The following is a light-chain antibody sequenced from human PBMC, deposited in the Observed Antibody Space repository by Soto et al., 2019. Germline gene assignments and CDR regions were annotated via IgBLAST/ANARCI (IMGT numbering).Light chain of an antibody. CDR1: QGISSR. CDR3: QQYETFSGT. V-gene: IGKV1-12*01. J-gene: IGKJ1*01. Sequence: DIQMTQSPSSVSASVGDIVTITCRASQGISSRLAWYQQKPGEAPKLLIYDASALPRGVPSRFSGSGSGTKFTLTIASLQPDDFATYYCQQYETFSGTFGPGTKVDIK. CDR2: DAS.